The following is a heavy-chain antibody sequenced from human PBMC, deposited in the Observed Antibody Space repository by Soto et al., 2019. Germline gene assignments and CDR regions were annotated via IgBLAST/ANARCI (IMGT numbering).Heavy chain of an antibody. D-gene: IGHD3-22*01. CDR1: GFTFSDYY. J-gene: IGHJ6*01. CDR3: ARDYSYSSGFFGDYYCIDG. V-gene: IGHV3-11*01. CDR2: ISSSGNSI. Sequence: QVQLVESGGGLVKPGGSLRLSCAASGFTFSDYYMIWIRQAPGKGLEWVSYISSSGNSIYYADSGKGRFTISRDSAKNTLYLQMNSLRSADTAVYYWARDYSYSSGFFGDYYCIDGWGQGSTVTVSS.